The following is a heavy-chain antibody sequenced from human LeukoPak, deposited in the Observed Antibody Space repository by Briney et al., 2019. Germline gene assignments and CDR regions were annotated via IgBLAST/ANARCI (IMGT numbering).Heavy chain of an antibody. J-gene: IGHJ4*02. CDR2: IYYSGST. CDR1: GGSISSYY. D-gene: IGHD4-11*01. V-gene: IGHV4-59*01. CDR3: AAVYSNSDY. Sequence: SETLSLTCTVSGGSISSYYWSWIRQPPGKGLEWIGYIYYSGSTNYNPSLKSRVTISVDTSKNQFSLKLSSVTAADTAVYYCAAVYSNSDYWGQGTLVTVSS.